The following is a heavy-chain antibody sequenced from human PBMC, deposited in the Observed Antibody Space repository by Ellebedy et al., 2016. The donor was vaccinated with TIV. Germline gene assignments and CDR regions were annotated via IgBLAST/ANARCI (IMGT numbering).Heavy chain of an antibody. Sequence: SATLSLTXAVYVGSFSGYYWTWIRQSPGKGLEWIGYIFHSGNTNYNPSLTSRVTMSIDRSKRQFSLTLTSVTAADTAVYYCARCNWDNGSAFDIWGQGTTVIVSS. D-gene: IGHD7-27*01. CDR1: VGSFSGYY. CDR3: ARCNWDNGSAFDI. V-gene: IGHV4-34*12. CDR2: IFHSGNT. J-gene: IGHJ3*02.